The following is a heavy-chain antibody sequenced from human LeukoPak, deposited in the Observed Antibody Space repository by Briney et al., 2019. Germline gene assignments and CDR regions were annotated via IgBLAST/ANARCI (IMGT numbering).Heavy chain of an antibody. CDR1: GGSISSYY. D-gene: IGHD5-18*01. Sequence: PSETLSLTCTVSGGSISSYYWSWIRQPPGKGLEWIGYIYYSGSTNYNPSLKSRVTISVDTSKNQFSLKLSSVTAADTAVYYCARHRYSYGIGPYYYGMDVWGQGTTVTVSS. V-gene: IGHV4-59*08. CDR3: ARHRYSYGIGPYYYGMDV. CDR2: IYYSGST. J-gene: IGHJ6*02.